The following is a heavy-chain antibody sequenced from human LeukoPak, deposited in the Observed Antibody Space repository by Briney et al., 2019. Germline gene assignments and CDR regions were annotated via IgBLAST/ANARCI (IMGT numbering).Heavy chain of an antibody. CDR1: TFTFSSYA. V-gene: IGHV3-23*01. J-gene: IGHJ4*02. D-gene: IGHD5-18*01. CDR2: IGGSGAGT. Sequence: GSLRLSCAASTFTFSSYAMTWVRQAPGKGLEWVSAIGGSGAGTYYADSVKGRFTISRDNSKNTLYLQMNSLRAEDTAVYYCAKNGGDSYGTGHFDYWGQGTLVTVSS. CDR3: AKNGGDSYGTGHFDY.